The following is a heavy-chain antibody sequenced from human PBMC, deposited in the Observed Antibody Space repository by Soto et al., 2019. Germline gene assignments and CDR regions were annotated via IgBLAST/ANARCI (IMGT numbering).Heavy chain of an antibody. CDR1: GYSFTTYG. J-gene: IGHJ4*02. D-gene: IGHD6-13*01. CDR3: TRDPGIAAPGRGLGDY. V-gene: IGHV1-18*04. Sequence: QIPLVQSGTEVKQPGASVQVSCKASGYSFTTYGFSWVRQAPGQGLEWMGWIRAYGTTTDYAQSLQGRITLTTDTATSTTYMELRSLRNDDTGVYYCTRDPGIAAPGRGLGDYWGQGTLVTVSS. CDR2: IRAYGTTT.